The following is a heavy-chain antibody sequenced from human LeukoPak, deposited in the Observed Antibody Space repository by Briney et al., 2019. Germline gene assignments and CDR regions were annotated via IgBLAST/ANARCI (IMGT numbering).Heavy chain of an antibody. V-gene: IGHV4-38-2*01. D-gene: IGHD3-3*01. Sequence: SETLSLTCAVSGYSTSSGYYWGWIRQPPGKGLEWIGSIYHSGSTYYNPSLKSRVTISVDTSKNQFSLKLSSVTAADTAVYYCARSYGGIFGAPGWGFDPWGQGTLVTVSS. J-gene: IGHJ5*02. CDR3: ARSYGGIFGAPGWGFDP. CDR2: IYHSGST. CDR1: GYSTSSGYY.